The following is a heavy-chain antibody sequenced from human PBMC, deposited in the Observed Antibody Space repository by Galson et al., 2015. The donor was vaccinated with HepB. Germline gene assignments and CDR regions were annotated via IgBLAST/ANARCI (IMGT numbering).Heavy chain of an antibody. D-gene: IGHD6-19*01. CDR3: ARRDSSGWYGDAFDI. CDR1: GFTFSSYS. J-gene: IGHJ3*02. CDR2: ISSSSSTI. V-gene: IGHV3-48*02. Sequence: SLRLSCAASGFTFSSYSMNWVRQAPGKGLEWVSYISSSSSTIYYADSVKGRFTISRDNAKNSLYLQMNSLRDEDTAVYYCARRDSSGWYGDAFDIWGQGTMVTVSS.